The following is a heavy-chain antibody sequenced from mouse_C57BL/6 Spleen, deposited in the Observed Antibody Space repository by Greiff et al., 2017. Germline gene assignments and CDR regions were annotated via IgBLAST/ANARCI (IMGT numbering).Heavy chain of an antibody. J-gene: IGHJ3*01. CDR3: AGGKYGYDGAWFAY. V-gene: IGHV1-80*01. Sequence: QVQLQQSGAELVKPGASVKISCKASGYAFSSYWLNWVKQRPGKGLEWIGQIYPGDGDTNYNGKFKGKATLTADTSSSTAYLQLSSLTSEDSAVYFCAGGKYGYDGAWFAYWGTGTLVTVSA. CDR1: GYAFSSYW. D-gene: IGHD2-2*01. CDR2: IYPGDGDT.